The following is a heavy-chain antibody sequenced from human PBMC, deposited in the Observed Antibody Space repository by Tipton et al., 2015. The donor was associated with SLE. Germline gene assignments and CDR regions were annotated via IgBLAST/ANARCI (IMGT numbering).Heavy chain of an antibody. V-gene: IGHV3-7*01. CDR2: IKEDGSEK. Sequence: SLRLSCTASVFTFSYYWMSWVRQAPGKGLEWVANIKEDGSEKYYVDSVKGRFTISRDNAKNSLYMQMNSLRAEDTAVYYCARGLGGYCTDRCYGSSFDIWGQGTMVTVAS. J-gene: IGHJ3*02. D-gene: IGHD2-8*02. CDR1: VFTFSYYW. CDR3: ARGLGGYCTDRCYGSSFDI.